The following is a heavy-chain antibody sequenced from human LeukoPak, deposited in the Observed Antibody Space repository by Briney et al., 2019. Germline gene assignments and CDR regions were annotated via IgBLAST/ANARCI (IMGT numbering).Heavy chain of an antibody. CDR1: GYTFTSYG. V-gene: IGHV1-8*01. D-gene: IGHD6-13*01. CDR2: MNPNSGNT. Sequence: ASVKVSRKASGYTFTSYGINWVRQATGQGLEWMGWMNPNSGNTGYAQKFQGRVTMTRNTSISTAYMELSSLRSEDTAVYYCARGPPTAWQQLVPHHYYYYGMDVWGQGTTVTVSS. J-gene: IGHJ6*02. CDR3: ARGPPTAWQQLVPHHYYYYGMDV.